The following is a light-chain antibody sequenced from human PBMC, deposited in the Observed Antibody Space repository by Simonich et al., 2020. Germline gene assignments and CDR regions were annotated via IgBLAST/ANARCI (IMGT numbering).Light chain of an antibody. Sequence: EIVMTQSPATLSVSPGERATLSYRANQSVSSNLAWYQQKPGQAPRLLIYGSSTRATGIPARFSGSGSGTEFTLTISSLQSEDFAVYYCQQYNNWPPLTFGGGTKVEIK. CDR2: GSS. V-gene: IGKV3-15*01. J-gene: IGKJ4*01. CDR1: QSVSSN. CDR3: QQYNNWPPLT.